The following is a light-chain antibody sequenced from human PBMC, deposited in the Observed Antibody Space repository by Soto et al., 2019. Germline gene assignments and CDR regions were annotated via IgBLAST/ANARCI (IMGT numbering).Light chain of an antibody. J-gene: IGLJ3*02. CDR1: SSDVGIYNY. Sequence: QSALTQPASVSGSPGQSITISCTGTSSDVGIYNYVSWYQQHPGKAPKLIICEVYNRPSGVSNRFSGSKSGNTASLTISGVRPEDEADYYCTSFTTSKIWVFGGGTQLTVL. CDR3: TSFTTSKIWV. CDR2: EVY. V-gene: IGLV2-14*01.